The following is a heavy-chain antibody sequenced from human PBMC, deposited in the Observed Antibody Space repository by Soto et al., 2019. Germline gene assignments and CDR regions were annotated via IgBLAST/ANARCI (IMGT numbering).Heavy chain of an antibody. V-gene: IGHV4-30-4*01. CDR1: GGSISSGDYY. D-gene: IGHD5-18*01. J-gene: IGHJ5*02. Sequence: PSETLSLTCTVSGGSISSGDYYWSWLRQPPGKGLEWIGYIYYSGSTYYNPSLKSRVTISVDTSKNQFSLKLSSVTAADTAVYYCARAPDVGSYGHGSFDPWGQGTLVTVSS. CDR2: IYYSGST. CDR3: ARAPDVGSYGHGSFDP.